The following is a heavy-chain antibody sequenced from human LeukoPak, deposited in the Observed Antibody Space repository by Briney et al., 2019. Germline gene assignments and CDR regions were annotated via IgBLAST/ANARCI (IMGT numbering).Heavy chain of an antibody. V-gene: IGHV3-48*03. CDR3: ARMFEF. Sequence: GGSLRLSCVVSGFTFSNYEMNWLRQAPGKGLEWVSYISSSGSTTYYADSVKGRFTISRDNAKNSLFLQMNSLRAEDTAVYFCARMFEFWGQGTLVTVSS. CDR2: ISSSGSTT. J-gene: IGHJ4*02. CDR1: GFTFSNYE.